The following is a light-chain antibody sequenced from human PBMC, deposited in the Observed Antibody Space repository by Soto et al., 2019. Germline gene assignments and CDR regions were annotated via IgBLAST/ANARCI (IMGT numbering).Light chain of an antibody. CDR2: DAS. Sequence: EIVLTQSPATLSLSPGERATLSCRASQSVSSYLAWYQQKPGQAPRLLIYDASNRATGIPARFSGSGSGTDFTLTISSLEPDDFAVYYCQQYHNWPPLTFGGGTKVDIK. J-gene: IGKJ4*01. CDR1: QSVSSY. CDR3: QQYHNWPPLT. V-gene: IGKV3-11*01.